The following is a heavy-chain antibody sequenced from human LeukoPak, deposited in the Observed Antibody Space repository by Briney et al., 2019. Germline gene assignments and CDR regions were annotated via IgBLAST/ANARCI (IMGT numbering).Heavy chain of an antibody. Sequence: SGGSLRLSCAASGFTFSSYSMNWVRQAPGKGLEWVSSISSSSSYIYYADSVKGRFTISRDNAKNSLYLQMNSLRAEDTAVYYCARGDGGLWPIPYYFDYWGLGTLVTVSS. D-gene: IGHD3-16*01. CDR1: GFTFSSYS. J-gene: IGHJ4*02. CDR2: ISSSSSYI. V-gene: IGHV3-21*01. CDR3: ARGDGGLWPIPYYFDY.